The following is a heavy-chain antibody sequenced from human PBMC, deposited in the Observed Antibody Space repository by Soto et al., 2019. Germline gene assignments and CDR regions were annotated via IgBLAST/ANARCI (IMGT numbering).Heavy chain of an antibody. CDR1: GFTVSSNY. CDR3: ARLQAAAGDNDLTFDY. V-gene: IGHV3-53*01. CDR2: IYSGGST. D-gene: IGHD6-13*01. J-gene: IGHJ4*02. Sequence: GGSLRLSCVASGFTVSSNYMSWVRQAPGKGLEWVSVIYSGGSTYYADSVKGRFTISADKSISTAYLQWSSLKASDTAMYYCARLQAAAGDNDLTFDYWGQGTLVTVSS.